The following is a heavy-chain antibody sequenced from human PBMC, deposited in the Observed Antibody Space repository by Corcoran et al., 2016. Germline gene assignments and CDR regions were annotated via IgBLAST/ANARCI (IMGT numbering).Heavy chain of an antibody. V-gene: IGHV5-51*01. J-gene: IGHJ5*02. D-gene: IGHD2-15*01. CDR2: IYPGDSDT. Sequence: EVQLVQSGAEVKKPGESLKISCKGSGYSFTSYWIGWVRQMPGKGLEWMGIIYPGDSDTRYSPSFQGQVTISADKSISTAYLQWSSLKAPDTATYYCARFHCSGGSCYSRGENWFDPWGQGTLVTVSS. CDR1: GYSFTSYW. CDR3: ARFHCSGGSCYSRGENWFDP.